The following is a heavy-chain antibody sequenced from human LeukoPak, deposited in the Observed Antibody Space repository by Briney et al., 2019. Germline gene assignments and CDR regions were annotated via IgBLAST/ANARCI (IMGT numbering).Heavy chain of an antibody. CDR3: ARVSVNRFGEPLDY. V-gene: IGHV4-39*07. CDR2: IYYSGST. D-gene: IGHD3-10*01. Sequence: PSETLSLTCTVSGGSISSSSYYWGWIRQPPGKGLEWIGSIYYSGSTYYNPSLKSRVTISVDTSKNQFSLKLSSVTAADTAVYYCARVSVNRFGEPLDYWGQGTLVTVSS. CDR1: GGSISSSSYY. J-gene: IGHJ4*02.